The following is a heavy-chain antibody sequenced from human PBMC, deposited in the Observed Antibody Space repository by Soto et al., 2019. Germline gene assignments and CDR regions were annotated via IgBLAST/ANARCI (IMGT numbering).Heavy chain of an antibody. J-gene: IGHJ6*03. Sequence: SETLSLTCTVSGGSISSGGYYWSWIRQHPGTGLEWSGYIYYRGSTYYNPSLKSRVTISVDTSTNQFSLKLSSVTAADPAVYYCASNDIVVVPAAMRGRASGYYYYMDVWGKGTTVTVSS. V-gene: IGHV4-31*03. D-gene: IGHD2-2*01. CDR3: ASNDIVVVPAAMRGRASGYYYYMDV. CDR2: IYYRGST. CDR1: GGSISSGGYY.